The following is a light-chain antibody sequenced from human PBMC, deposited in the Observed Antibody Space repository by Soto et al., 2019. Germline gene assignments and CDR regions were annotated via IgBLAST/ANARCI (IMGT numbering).Light chain of an antibody. Sequence: IVMTLSPATLSVSPGERATLSCRASQSGSSYLAWYQQRPGQAPRLLIFGTSNRATGVPARFSGRGSGTEFTPPTSALQHEDCAVSYCHQRTNSPPITFGPGTRLENK. V-gene: IGKV3-11*01. CDR1: QSGSSY. CDR2: GTS. CDR3: HQRTNSPPIT. J-gene: IGKJ5*01.